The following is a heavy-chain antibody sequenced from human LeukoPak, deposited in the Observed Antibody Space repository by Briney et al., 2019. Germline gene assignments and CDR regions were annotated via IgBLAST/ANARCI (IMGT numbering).Heavy chain of an antibody. CDR2: IWYDGSKK. CDR3: ARDDSSLAPFDY. V-gene: IGHV3-33*01. CDR1: GFTFSNYG. J-gene: IGHJ4*02. D-gene: IGHD4-11*01. Sequence: PGRSLRLSCAASGFTFSNYGFHWVRQVPGKGLEWVSVIWYDGSKKYYAESVKGRFTISRDSFKNTLYLQMNSLKVEDTAVYYCARDDSSLAPFDYWGQGTLVTVSS.